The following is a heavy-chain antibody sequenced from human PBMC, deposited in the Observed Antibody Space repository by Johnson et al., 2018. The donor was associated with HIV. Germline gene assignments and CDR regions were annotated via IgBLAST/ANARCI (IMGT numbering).Heavy chain of an antibody. CDR2: ISWDGGST. Sequence: EVQLVESGGGVVRPGGSLRLSCAASGFTFNDYTMHWVRQAPGKGLEWVSLISWDGGSTYYADSVKGRFTISRDNSKNSLYLQMNSLKTEDTALYYCAKPGLAAAVYDAFDIWGQGTMVTVSS. CDR1: GFTFNDYT. J-gene: IGHJ3*02. V-gene: IGHV3-43*01. CDR3: AKPGLAAAVYDAFDI. D-gene: IGHD6-13*01.